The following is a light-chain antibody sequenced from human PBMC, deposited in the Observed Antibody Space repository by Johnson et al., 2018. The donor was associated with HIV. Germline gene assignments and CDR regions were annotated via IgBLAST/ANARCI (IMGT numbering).Light chain of an antibody. Sequence: QSVLTQPPSVSAAPGQKVTISCSGSSSNIGNNYVSWYQQLPGTAPKLLIYDNNKRPSGIPDRFSGSKSGTSATLGITGLQTGAEADYYCGTWDSRLSALYVVGTGTKVTVL. V-gene: IGLV1-51*01. CDR3: GTWDSRLSALYV. CDR2: DNN. J-gene: IGLJ1*01. CDR1: SSNIGNNY.